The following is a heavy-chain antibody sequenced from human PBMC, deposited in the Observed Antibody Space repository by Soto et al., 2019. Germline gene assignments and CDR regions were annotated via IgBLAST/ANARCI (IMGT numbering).Heavy chain of an antibody. Sequence: ASVKVSCKASGYTFTNYGISWVRQAPGQGLEWMGWINVYNGNTKYAQKVQGRVTMTTDTSTSTAYMELRSLRSDDTAVYYCARGTTVPRYWYFDLWGRGTLVTVSS. CDR1: GYTFTNYG. CDR3: ARGTTVPRYWYFDL. J-gene: IGHJ2*01. V-gene: IGHV1-18*01. D-gene: IGHD4-17*01. CDR2: INVYNGNT.